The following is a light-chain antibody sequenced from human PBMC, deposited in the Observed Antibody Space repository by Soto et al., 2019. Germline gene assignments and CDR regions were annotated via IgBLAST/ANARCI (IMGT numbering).Light chain of an antibody. CDR1: SSDVGGFEY. V-gene: IGLV2-14*01. Sequence: QSALSQPASVSGSPGQSITISCTGTSSDVGGFEYVSWYQHQPGKAPKLIIYDVTKRPSGVSNRFSGSKSVNTASLTISGIQAEDEGDYYCGSITRSSTSVFGTGTKVTVL. CDR3: GSITRSSTSV. CDR2: DVT. J-gene: IGLJ1*01.